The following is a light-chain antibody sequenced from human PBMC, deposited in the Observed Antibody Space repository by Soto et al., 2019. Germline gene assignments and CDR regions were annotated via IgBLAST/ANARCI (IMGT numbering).Light chain of an antibody. Sequence: EMVMTQSPATLSVSPGERATLSCRASQSVSSNLAWYQQKPGQAPRLLIYGASTRATGVPARFSGSGSGTEFTLTISSLQSEDFALYYCQQYGSSAITFGQGTRLEIK. CDR1: QSVSSN. CDR2: GAS. CDR3: QQYGSSAIT. J-gene: IGKJ5*01. V-gene: IGKV3D-15*01.